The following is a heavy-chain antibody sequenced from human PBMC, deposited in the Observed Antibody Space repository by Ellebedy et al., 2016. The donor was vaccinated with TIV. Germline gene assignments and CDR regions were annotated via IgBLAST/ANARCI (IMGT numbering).Heavy chain of an antibody. CDR3: AREMWSSDPFPDY. CDR2: ISSSSSYI. V-gene: IGHV3-21*01. CDR1: GFTFSSYS. J-gene: IGHJ4*02. D-gene: IGHD2-21*01. Sequence: PGGSLRLSCAASGFTFSSYSMNWVRQAPGKGLEWVSSISSSSSYIYYADSVKGRFTISRDNAKNSRYLQMNSLRAEDTAVNYCAREMWSSDPFPDYWGQGTLVTVSS.